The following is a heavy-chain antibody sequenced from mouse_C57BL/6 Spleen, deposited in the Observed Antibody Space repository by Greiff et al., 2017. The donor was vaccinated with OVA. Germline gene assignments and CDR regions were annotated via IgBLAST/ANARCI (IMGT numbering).Heavy chain of an antibody. D-gene: IGHD1-1*01. Sequence: QVQLKESGPGLVAPSQSLSITCTVSGFSLTSYAISWVRQPPGKGLEWLGVIWTGGGTNYNSALKSRLSISKDNSKSQVFLKMNSLQTDDTARYYCARDYYGSSGGFYYAMDYWGQGTSVTVSS. CDR2: IWTGGGT. CDR1: GFSLTSYA. CDR3: ARDYYGSSGGFYYAMDY. J-gene: IGHJ4*01. V-gene: IGHV2-9-1*01.